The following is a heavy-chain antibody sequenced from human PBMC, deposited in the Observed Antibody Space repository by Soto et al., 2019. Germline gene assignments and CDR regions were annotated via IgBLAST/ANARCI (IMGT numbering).Heavy chain of an antibody. CDR3: ARLGGHGDYVDY. CDR2: INYSGST. D-gene: IGHD4-17*01. Sequence: PSETLSLTCTVSGGSISSSSYYWGWIRQPPGKGLEWIGSINYSGSTYYNPSLKSRVTISVDTSKNQFSLKLSSVTAADTAVYYCARLGGHGDYVDYWGQGTLVTVSS. CDR1: GGSISSSSYY. V-gene: IGHV4-39*01. J-gene: IGHJ4*02.